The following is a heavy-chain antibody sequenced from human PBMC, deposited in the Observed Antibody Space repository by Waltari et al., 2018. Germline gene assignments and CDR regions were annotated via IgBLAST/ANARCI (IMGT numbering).Heavy chain of an antibody. Sequence: QVQLQQWGAGLLKPSETLSLTCAVYGGSFSGYYWSWIRQPPGKGLEGIGEINHSGSANYNPSLKSRVTISVDTSKNQFSLKLSSVTAADTAVYYCARTLEIRRAAMVTRGFDYWGQGTLVTVSS. CDR3: ARTLEIRRAAMVTRGFDY. V-gene: IGHV4-34*01. CDR1: GGSFSGYY. J-gene: IGHJ4*02. CDR2: INHSGSA. D-gene: IGHD5-18*01.